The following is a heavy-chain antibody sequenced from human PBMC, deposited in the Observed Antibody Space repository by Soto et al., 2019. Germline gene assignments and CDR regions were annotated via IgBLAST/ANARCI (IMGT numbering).Heavy chain of an antibody. CDR2: IWYDGSNK. V-gene: IGHV3-33*01. J-gene: IGHJ6*02. CDR1: GFTLRSDG. Sequence: GFLKVSSAASGFTLRSDGMLWVPRAPGKGLQRVAFIWYDGSNKYYADSVKGRFTISRDNSKNTLYLQMNSLRAEDTAVYYCASELNKIITMTLGGMDVWGQGTTVTVSS. D-gene: IGHD3-22*01. CDR3: ASELNKIITMTLGGMDV.